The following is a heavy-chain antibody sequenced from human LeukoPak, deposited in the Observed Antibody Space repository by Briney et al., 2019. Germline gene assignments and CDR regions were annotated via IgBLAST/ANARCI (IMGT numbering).Heavy chain of an antibody. D-gene: IGHD3-16*01. Sequence: GGSLRLSCVVSGFTFSSYGMHWVRQAPGKGLEWVAVISYDGNNKYYADSVKGRFTISRDNTKNTLYLQMNSLRAEDTAVYYCAKDQTFGGALAWGQGTLVTVSS. CDR1: GFTFSSYG. V-gene: IGHV3-30*18. CDR2: ISYDGNNK. J-gene: IGHJ5*02. CDR3: AKDQTFGGALA.